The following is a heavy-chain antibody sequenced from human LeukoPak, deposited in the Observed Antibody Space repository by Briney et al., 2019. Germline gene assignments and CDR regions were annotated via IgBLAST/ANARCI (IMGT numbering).Heavy chain of an antibody. CDR2: MNPNSGNT. V-gene: IGHV1-8*01. D-gene: IGHD5-24*01. J-gene: IGHJ4*02. CDR1: GYTFTSYD. Sequence: ASVKVSCKASGYTFTSYDINWVQQATGQGLEWMGWMNPNSGNTGYAQKFQGRVTMTRNTSISTAYMELSSLRSEDTAVYYCARVKRWLQLQPFDYWGQGTLVTVSS. CDR3: ARVKRWLQLQPFDY.